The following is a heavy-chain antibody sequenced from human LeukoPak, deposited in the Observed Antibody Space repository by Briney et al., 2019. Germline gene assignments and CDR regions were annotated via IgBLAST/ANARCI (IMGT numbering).Heavy chain of an antibody. CDR2: IYYSGST. Sequence: SETLSLTCTVSGGSISSYYWSWIRQPPGKGLEWIGYIYYSGSTNYNPSLKSRVTISVDTSKNQFSLKLSSVTAADTAVYYCAREGDGYNYGPDWFDPWGQGTLVTVSS. D-gene: IGHD5-24*01. V-gene: IGHV4-59*01. CDR1: GGSISSYY. J-gene: IGHJ5*02. CDR3: AREGDGYNYGPDWFDP.